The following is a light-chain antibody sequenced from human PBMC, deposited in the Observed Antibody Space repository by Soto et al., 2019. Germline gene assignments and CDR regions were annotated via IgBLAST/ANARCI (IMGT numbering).Light chain of an antibody. Sequence: QAVVTQPPSVSGAPGQRVTISCTGSSSNIGAGYDVHWYQKLPGTAPKLLIYGNSNRPSGVPDRFSGSKSGTSASLAITGLQAEDEADYYCQSYDSSLEVFGGGTKVTVL. CDR3: QSYDSSLEV. V-gene: IGLV1-40*01. CDR1: SSNIGAGYD. J-gene: IGLJ3*02. CDR2: GNS.